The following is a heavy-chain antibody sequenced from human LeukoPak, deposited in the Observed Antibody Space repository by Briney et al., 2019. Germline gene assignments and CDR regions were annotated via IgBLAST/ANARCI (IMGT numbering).Heavy chain of an antibody. D-gene: IGHD5-12*01. J-gene: IGHJ4*02. Sequence: ASVKVSCKASGYTFTGYYMHWVRQAPGQGLEWMGWINPNSGGTNYAQKFQGRVTMTRDTSISTAYMELSRLRSDDTAVYYCARVKRTSGYDWINFDYWGQGTLVTVSS. CDR3: ARVKRTSGYDWINFDY. V-gene: IGHV1-2*02. CDR2: INPNSGGT. CDR1: GYTFTGYY.